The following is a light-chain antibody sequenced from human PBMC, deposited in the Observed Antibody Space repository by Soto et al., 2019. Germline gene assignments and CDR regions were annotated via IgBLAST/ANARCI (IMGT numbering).Light chain of an antibody. CDR3: SSYSGSSTPYV. J-gene: IGLJ1*01. CDR2: EVS. Sequence: QSVLTQPASVSGSPGQSITISWTGTSSDVGGYNYVSWYQQHPGKAPKLIIYEVSNRPSGVSNRFSGSKSANTASLTISGLQAEDEADYYCSSYSGSSTPYVFGTGTKVTVL. V-gene: IGLV2-14*01. CDR1: SSDVGGYNY.